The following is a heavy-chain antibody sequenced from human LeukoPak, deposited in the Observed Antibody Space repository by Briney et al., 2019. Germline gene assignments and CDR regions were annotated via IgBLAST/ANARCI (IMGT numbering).Heavy chain of an antibody. D-gene: IGHD1-14*01. CDR2: ISSSSSYI. CDR3: AITRLTYFDY. J-gene: IGHJ4*02. V-gene: IGHV3-21*01. CDR1: GFTFSFYS. Sequence: GGSLRLSCAASGFTFSFYSMNWVRQAPGKGLEWVSSISSSSSYIYYADSVKGRFTISRDNAKNSLYLQMNSLRAEDTAVYYCAITRLTYFDYWGQGTLVTVSS.